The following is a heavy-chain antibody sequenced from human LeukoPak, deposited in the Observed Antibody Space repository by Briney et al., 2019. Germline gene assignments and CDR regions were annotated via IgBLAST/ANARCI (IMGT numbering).Heavy chain of an antibody. J-gene: IGHJ4*02. CDR2: IYYSGST. CDR1: GGSISSSSYY. D-gene: IGHD6-19*01. CDR3: ARRYSSGWYG. V-gene: IGHV4-39*01. Sequence: SETLSLTCTVSGGSISSSSYYWGWIRQPPGNGLEWIGSIYYSGSTYYNPSLKSRVTISVDTSKNQFSLKLSSVTAADTAVYYCARRYSSGWYGWGQGTLVTVSS.